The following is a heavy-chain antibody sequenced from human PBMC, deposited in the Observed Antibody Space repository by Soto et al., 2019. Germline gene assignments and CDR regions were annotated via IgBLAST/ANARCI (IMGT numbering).Heavy chain of an antibody. D-gene: IGHD2-8*01. Sequence: GGSLRLSCAASGFTFTNYNMNWVRQAPGKGLEWVSFISSSSSDIYYADSVKGRFTISIDNAKNSLYLQMNSLRAEDTAIYYCARDNGRGSSTSYYFDYWGQGTLVTVSS. J-gene: IGHJ4*02. CDR3: ARDNGRGSSTSYYFDY. CDR1: GFTFTNYN. CDR2: ISSSSSDI. V-gene: IGHV3-21*01.